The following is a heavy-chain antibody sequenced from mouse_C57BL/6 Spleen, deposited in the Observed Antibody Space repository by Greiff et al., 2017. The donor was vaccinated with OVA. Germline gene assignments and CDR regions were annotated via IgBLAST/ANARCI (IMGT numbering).Heavy chain of an antibody. CDR2: IDPETGGT. CDR1: GYTFTDYE. Sequence: QVQLKQSGAELVRPGASVTLSCKASGYTFTDYEMHWVKQRPVHGLEWIGAIDPETGGTAYNQKFKGKAILTADKSSSTAYMELRSLTSEDSAVYYGTRQGGYYFDYWGQGTTLTVSS. J-gene: IGHJ2*01. V-gene: IGHV1-15*01. CDR3: TRQGGYYFDY. D-gene: IGHD1-2*01.